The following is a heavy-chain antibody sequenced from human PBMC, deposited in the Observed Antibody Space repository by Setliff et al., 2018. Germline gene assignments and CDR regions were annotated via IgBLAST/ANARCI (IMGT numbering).Heavy chain of an antibody. D-gene: IGHD3-16*02. CDR1: GGTFRSDG. CDR2: INPYTGDT. CDR3: ARGGSIYDHVWGSYRFVDS. Sequence: ASVKVSCKASGGTFRSDGFNWVRQAPGQGLEWMGWINPYTGDTDYAPKFQGRVTVTRDTSVTTAYMDLTRLTSDDTAVYYCARGGSIYDHVWGSYRFVDSWGQGTLVTVSS. V-gene: IGHV1-2*02. J-gene: IGHJ4*02.